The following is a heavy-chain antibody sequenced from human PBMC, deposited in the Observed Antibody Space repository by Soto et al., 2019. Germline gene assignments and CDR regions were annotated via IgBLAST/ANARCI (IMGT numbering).Heavy chain of an antibody. Sequence: QVQLQESGPGLVKPSQTLSLTCTVSGGSISSGDYYWSWIRQPPGKGLEWIGYIYYSGSTYYNPSLRSRVTISVDTSKNQFSLKLSSVTAADSAVYYCARGNGWDFSKWFDPWGQGTLVTVSS. V-gene: IGHV4-30-4*01. CDR1: GGSISSGDYY. D-gene: IGHD4-4*01. CDR2: IYYSGST. CDR3: ARGNGWDFSKWFDP. J-gene: IGHJ5*02.